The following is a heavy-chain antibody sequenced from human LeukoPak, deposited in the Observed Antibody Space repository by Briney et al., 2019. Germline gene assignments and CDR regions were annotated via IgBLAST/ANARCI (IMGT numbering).Heavy chain of an antibody. Sequence: SETLSLTCTVSGGSISSYYWNWIRQPPGKGLEWIGYIYYGGSTNYNPSLKSRVTISVDTSKNQFSLKLSSVTAADTAVYYCARHHYYDSSGQFDYWGQGTLVTVSS. V-gene: IGHV4-59*08. CDR2: IYYGGST. D-gene: IGHD3-22*01. CDR3: ARHHYYDSSGQFDY. J-gene: IGHJ4*02. CDR1: GGSISSYY.